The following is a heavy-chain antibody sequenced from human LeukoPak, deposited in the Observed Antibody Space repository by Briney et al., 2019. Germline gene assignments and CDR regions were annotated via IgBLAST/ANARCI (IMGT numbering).Heavy chain of an antibody. CDR2: MCGTAGCT. D-gene: IGHD3-22*01. CDR3: AKDRPNFHENSGHYYRRDGDS. J-gene: IGHJ5*01. CDR1: GFTFSRSW. Sequence: GGSLRLSCAASGFTFSRSWMSWVRQAPGKGLEWVASMCGTAGCTFYPDSVKGRFTISRDNSKNVLYLRMNSLTAEDTAIYYCAKDRPNFHENSGHYYRRDGDSWGQGTLVTVSS. V-gene: IGHV3-23*01.